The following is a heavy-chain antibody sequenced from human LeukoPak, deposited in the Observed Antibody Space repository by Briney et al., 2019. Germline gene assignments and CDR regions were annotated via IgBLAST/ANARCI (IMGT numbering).Heavy chain of an antibody. D-gene: IGHD5-12*01. J-gene: IGHJ4*02. Sequence: GGSLRLSCAASGFTFDDYTMHWVRQAPGKGLEWVSVIRWDGSNTYYVDSVKGRFTISRDNSKNSLYLQMNSLRIEDSALYYCAKSGNGYAHFDYWGQGTLVTVSS. V-gene: IGHV3-43*01. CDR3: AKSGNGYAHFDY. CDR2: IRWDGSNT. CDR1: GFTFDDYT.